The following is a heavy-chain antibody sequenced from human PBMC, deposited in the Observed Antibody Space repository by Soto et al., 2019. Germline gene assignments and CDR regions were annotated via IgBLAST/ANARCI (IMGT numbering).Heavy chain of an antibody. CDR3: ASDLSGWGLPNVPSGVAV. CDR2: INAGNRNT. Sequence: QVRLVQSGTEVKKPGASVMVSCKASGYTFANYAIHWVRQAPGQDFEWMGWINAGNRNTRNSQKFQGRVTFTRDTPATTAHQEMASLTFEYTAVYCCASDLSGWGLPNVPSGVAVWGQAATVIVSS. J-gene: IGHJ6*02. D-gene: IGHD3-16*01. CDR1: GYTFANYA. V-gene: IGHV1-3*01.